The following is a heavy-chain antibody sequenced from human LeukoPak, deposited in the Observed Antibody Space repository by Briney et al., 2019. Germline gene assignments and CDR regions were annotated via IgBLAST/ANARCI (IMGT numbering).Heavy chain of an antibody. J-gene: IGHJ5*02. CDR1: GYTFTSYY. V-gene: IGHV1-46*01. Sequence: ASVKVSCKASGYTFTSYYMHWVRQDPGQGLEWMGIINPSGGSTSYAQNFQGRVTMTRDTSTSTVYMELSSLRSEDTAVYYCARDYYGSGSSLLNWFDPWGQGTLVTVSS. CDR2: INPSGGST. CDR3: ARDYYGSGSSLLNWFDP. D-gene: IGHD3-10*01.